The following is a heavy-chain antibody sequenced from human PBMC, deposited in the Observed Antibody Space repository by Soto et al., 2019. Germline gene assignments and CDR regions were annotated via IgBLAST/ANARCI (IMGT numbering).Heavy chain of an antibody. J-gene: IGHJ4*02. CDR2: IYYSGST. Sequence: QVQLQESGPGLVKPSETLSLTCTVSGGSISSYYWSWIRQPPGKGLEWIGYIYYSGSTNYNPSLKSRVTITVDTSKNRFSLKLSSVTAADTAGYYCARAEFGPSFFDYWGQGTLVTVSS. CDR3: ARAEFGPSFFDY. D-gene: IGHD3-10*01. CDR1: GGSISSYY. V-gene: IGHV4-59*01.